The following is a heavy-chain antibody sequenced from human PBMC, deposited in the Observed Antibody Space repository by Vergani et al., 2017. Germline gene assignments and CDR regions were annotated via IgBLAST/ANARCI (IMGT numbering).Heavy chain of an antibody. CDR3: ATRLEVVVVAATPDY. D-gene: IGHD2-15*01. V-gene: IGHV3-23*01. Sequence: EVQLLESGGGLVQPGGSLRLSCAASGFTFSSYAMSWVRQAPGKGLEWVSAISGSGGSTYYADSVKGRFTISRDNSKNPLYLQMNSLRAEDTAVYYCATRLEVVVVAATPDYWGQGTLVTVSS. CDR2: ISGSGGST. CDR1: GFTFSSYA. J-gene: IGHJ4*02.